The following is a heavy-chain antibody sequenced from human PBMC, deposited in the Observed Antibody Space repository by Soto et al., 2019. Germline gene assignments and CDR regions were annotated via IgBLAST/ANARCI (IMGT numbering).Heavy chain of an antibody. D-gene: IGHD3-22*01. Sequence: NPSETLSLTCTVSGGSISSYYWSWIRQPPGKGLEWIGYIYYSGSTNYNPSLKSRVTISVDTSKNQFSLKLSSVTAADTAVYYCARVDYDSSGYVDYWGQGTLVTVSS. J-gene: IGHJ4*02. CDR2: IYYSGST. V-gene: IGHV4-59*01. CDR1: GGSISSYY. CDR3: ARVDYDSSGYVDY.